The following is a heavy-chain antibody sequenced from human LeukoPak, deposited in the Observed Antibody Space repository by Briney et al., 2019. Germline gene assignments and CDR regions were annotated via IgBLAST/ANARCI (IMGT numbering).Heavy chain of an antibody. V-gene: IGHV1-8*01. CDR3: ARGLGGDGYNYGDY. D-gene: IGHD5-24*01. J-gene: IGHJ4*02. CDR2: MNPSSADT. CDR1: GYTFNTYD. Sequence: ASVKVSCKASGYTFNTYDINWVRQATGQGLEWMGWMNPSSADTGYAQKFQGRFTMTRNTSISTAYMELSSLRSEDTAVYYCARGLGGDGYNYGDYWGQGTLVTVSS.